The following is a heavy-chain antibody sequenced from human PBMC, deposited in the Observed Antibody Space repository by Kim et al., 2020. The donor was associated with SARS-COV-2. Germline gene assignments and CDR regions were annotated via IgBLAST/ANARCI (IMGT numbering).Heavy chain of an antibody. D-gene: IGHD2-2*01. V-gene: IGHV4-34*01. J-gene: IGHJ6*03. CDR3: ARGRCSSTSCFLYNYYYMDV. Sequence: SETLSLTCAVYGGSFSGYYWSWIRQPPGKGLEWIGEINHSGSTNYNPSLKSRVTISVDTSKNQFSLKLSSVTAADMAVYYCARGRCSSTSCFLYNYYYMDVWGKGTTVTVSS. CDR2: INHSGST. CDR1: GGSFSGYY.